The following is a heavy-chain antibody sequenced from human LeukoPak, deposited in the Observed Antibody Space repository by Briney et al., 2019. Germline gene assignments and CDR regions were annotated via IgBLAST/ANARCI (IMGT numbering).Heavy chain of an antibody. CDR2: ISGSGGST. J-gene: IGHJ4*02. V-gene: IGHV3-23*01. CDR3: ARIRSRKWGFDY. CDR1: GFTFSNYG. Sequence: GGSLRLSCAASGFTFSNYGMSWVRQAPGKGLEWVSVISGSGGSTDYADSVKGRFTISRDNSKNTLYLQINSLRAEDTAVYYCARIRSRKWGFDYWGQGTLVTVSS. D-gene: IGHD1-26*01.